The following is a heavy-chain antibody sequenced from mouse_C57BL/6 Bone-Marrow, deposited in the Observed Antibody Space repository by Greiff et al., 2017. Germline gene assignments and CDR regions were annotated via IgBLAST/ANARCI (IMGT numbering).Heavy chain of an antibody. CDR2: ISDGGSYT. CDR1: GFTFSSYA. CDR3: ARDRGYYGSSSYYFDY. V-gene: IGHV5-4*01. Sequence: EVKLMESGGGLVKPGGSLKLSCAASGFTFSSYAMSWVRQTPEKRLEWVATISDGGSYTYYPDNVKGRFTLSRDNAKNNLYLQMSHLKSEDTAMYYCARDRGYYGSSSYYFDYWGQGTTLTVSS. J-gene: IGHJ2*01. D-gene: IGHD1-1*01.